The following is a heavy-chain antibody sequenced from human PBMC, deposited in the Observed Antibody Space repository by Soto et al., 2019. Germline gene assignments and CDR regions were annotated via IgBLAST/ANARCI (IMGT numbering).Heavy chain of an antibody. CDR1: GDSVSSGGAY. CDR2: LYYGGSA. J-gene: IGHJ4*02. Sequence: SETLSLTCSVSGDSVSSGGAYWSWIRQLPGKGLEWIGYLYYGGSANYTPSLKSRLTISLDTSKNQFSLKLKSVTAADTAVYYCARVPGLELTAEEIDYWGQGTLVTVSS. CDR3: ARVPGLELTAEEIDY. D-gene: IGHD1-7*01. V-gene: IGHV4-31*03.